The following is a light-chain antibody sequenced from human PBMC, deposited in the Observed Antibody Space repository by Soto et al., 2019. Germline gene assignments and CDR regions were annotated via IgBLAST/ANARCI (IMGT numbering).Light chain of an antibody. CDR1: QSVSSN. CDR3: QRYNNWSRT. J-gene: IGKJ1*01. Sequence: EIVMTQSPAILSVSPGERATLSCRASQSVSSNLAWYLQQPGQAPRLLIYGAYTRSTGIPARFRGSGSGTEFTLTISCLQSEDFAVYCCQRYNNWSRTFVQGTTVEIK. CDR2: GAY. V-gene: IGKV3-15*01.